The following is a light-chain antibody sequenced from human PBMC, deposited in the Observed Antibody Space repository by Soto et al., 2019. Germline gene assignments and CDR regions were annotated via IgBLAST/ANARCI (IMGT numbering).Light chain of an antibody. J-gene: IGKJ4*02. V-gene: IGKV1-9*01. CDR2: AAS. Sequence: IQLTQSPSSLSASEGDRVTITCRASQAISSYLAWYQQKPGKAPKVLIYAASTLQSGVPSRFSGSGSGTEFTLTISSLQAEDSATHYCQKLKSYPLTFGGGTKVEIK. CDR3: QKLKSYPLT. CDR1: QAISSY.